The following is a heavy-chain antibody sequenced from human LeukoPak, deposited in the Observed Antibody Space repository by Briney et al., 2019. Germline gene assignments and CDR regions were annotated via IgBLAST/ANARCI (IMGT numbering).Heavy chain of an antibody. D-gene: IGHD3-22*01. CDR3: ARGYDGSGYYYRNWYFDL. CDR1: GGSISNYY. J-gene: IGHJ2*01. V-gene: IGHV4-4*07. CDR2: IYTSGST. Sequence: KSSETLSLTCTVSGGSISNYYWSWIRQPAGKGLEWIGRIYTSGSTNYNPSLKSRVTISVDTSKNQFSLKLSSVTAADTAVYYCARGYDGSGYYYRNWYFDLWGRGTLVTVSS.